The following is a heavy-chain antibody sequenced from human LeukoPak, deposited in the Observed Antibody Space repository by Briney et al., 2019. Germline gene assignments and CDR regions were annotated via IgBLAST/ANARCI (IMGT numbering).Heavy chain of an antibody. Sequence: GASVKVSCKASGGTFSSYAISWVRQAPGQGLEWMGGIIPIFGTANYAQKFQGRVTITADESTSTAYMELSSLRSEDTAVYYCARRHCTRTICSGYFDLWGRGTLVTVSS. D-gene: IGHD2-2*01. V-gene: IGHV1-69*13. J-gene: IGHJ2*01. CDR2: IIPIFGTA. CDR1: GGTFSSYA. CDR3: ARRHCTRTICSGYFDL.